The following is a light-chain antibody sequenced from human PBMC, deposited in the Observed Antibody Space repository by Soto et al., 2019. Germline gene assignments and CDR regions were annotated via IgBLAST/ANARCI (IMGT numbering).Light chain of an antibody. J-gene: IGKJ5*01. CDR1: QNINNY. V-gene: IGKV1-33*01. Sequence: VEMTKTLYSLSGSIIEKETITCQASQNINNYLNWYQQKPGRAPKLLIYDASNLEAGVPSRFRGSGSGTDFTFTISRLQPEDIATYYCQQYENLPTFGQGTRLEIK. CDR3: QQYENLPT. CDR2: DAS.